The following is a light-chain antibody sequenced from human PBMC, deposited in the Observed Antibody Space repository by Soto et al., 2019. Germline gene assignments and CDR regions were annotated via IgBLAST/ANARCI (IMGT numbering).Light chain of an antibody. CDR2: SNN. Sequence: QSVLAQPPSASGTPGQRVTISCSASSSNIGSNTVNWYQQLPGTAPKLVIYSNNQRPSGVPDRFSGSKSGTSASLAISGLRSEDEADYYCVAWDDSLNGYVVFGGGTKVTVL. CDR3: VAWDDSLNGYVV. J-gene: IGLJ2*01. V-gene: IGLV1-44*01. CDR1: SSNIGSNT.